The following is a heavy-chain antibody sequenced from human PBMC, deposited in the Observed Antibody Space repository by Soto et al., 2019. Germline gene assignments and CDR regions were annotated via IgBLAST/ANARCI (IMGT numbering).Heavy chain of an antibody. V-gene: IGHV3-33*01. CDR1: GFTFSIYG. Sequence: GGSLRLSCAASGFTFSIYGIHWVRQAPGKGLEWVAVIWYDGTKKYYADSVKGRFSVSRDNSKNTLFLQLNSLRAEDTAVYYCARGHMTTVTYETFDMWGQGTMVTVSS. J-gene: IGHJ3*02. CDR3: ARGHMTTVTYETFDM. CDR2: IWYDGTKK. D-gene: IGHD4-17*01.